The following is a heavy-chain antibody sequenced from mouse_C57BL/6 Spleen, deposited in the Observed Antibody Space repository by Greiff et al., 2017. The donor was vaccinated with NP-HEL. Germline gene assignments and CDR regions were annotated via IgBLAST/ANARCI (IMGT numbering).Heavy chain of an antibody. Sequence: QVQLKESGAELVMPGASVKLSCKASGYTFTSYWMHWVKQRPGQGLEWIGEIDPSDSYTNYNQKFKGKSTLTVDKSSSTAYMQLSSLTSEDSAVYYCARRGDYDHYYAMDYWGQGTSVTVSS. CDR1: GYTFTSYW. J-gene: IGHJ4*01. D-gene: IGHD2-4*01. CDR2: IDPSDSYT. CDR3: ARRGDYDHYYAMDY. V-gene: IGHV1-69*01.